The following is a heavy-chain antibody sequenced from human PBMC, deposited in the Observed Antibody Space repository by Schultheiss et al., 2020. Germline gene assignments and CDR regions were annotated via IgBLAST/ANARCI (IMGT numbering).Heavy chain of an antibody. Sequence: SETLSLTCTVSGGSIGSGSYYWTWIRQPAGKGLEWIGRIYASGSTNYNPSLKSRVTISVDTSKNQFSLKLSSVTAADTAVYFCAREMDHILYGYFDYWGQGSLVTVSS. V-gene: IGHV4-61*02. CDR1: GGSIGSGSYY. CDR3: AREMDHILYGYFDY. J-gene: IGHJ4*02. D-gene: IGHD3-9*01. CDR2: IYASGST.